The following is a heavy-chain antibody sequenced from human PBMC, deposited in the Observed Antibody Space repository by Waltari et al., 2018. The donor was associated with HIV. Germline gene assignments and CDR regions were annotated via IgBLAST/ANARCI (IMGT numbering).Heavy chain of an antibody. Sequence: QVQLVQSGAEVKKPGASVKVSCKASGYTFTGYYMHWVRQAPGQGLEWMGWINPSSGGTNYAQKFQGRVTMTRDTSISTAYMELSRLRSDDTAVYYCAREEGRAASGTDYWGQGTLVTVSS. CDR2: INPSSGGT. CDR3: AREEGRAASGTDY. V-gene: IGHV1-2*02. D-gene: IGHD6-13*01. CDR1: GYTFTGYY. J-gene: IGHJ4*02.